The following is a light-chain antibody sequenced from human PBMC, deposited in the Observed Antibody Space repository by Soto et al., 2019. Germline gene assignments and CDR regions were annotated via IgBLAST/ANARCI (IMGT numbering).Light chain of an antibody. Sequence: DIRMTQSPSTLSASLGDRVTISCRASQSLSSWLAWYQQKPGKAPKLLIYDASSLESGVPSRFSGSGSGTELTLTISSLQPDDFATYYCQQYHSFPWAFGQGTKVDI. V-gene: IGKV1-5*01. J-gene: IGKJ1*01. CDR2: DAS. CDR1: QSLSSW. CDR3: QQYHSFPWA.